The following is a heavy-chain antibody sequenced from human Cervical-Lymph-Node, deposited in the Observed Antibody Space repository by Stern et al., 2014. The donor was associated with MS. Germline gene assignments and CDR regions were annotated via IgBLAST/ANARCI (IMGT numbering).Heavy chain of an antibody. CDR2: VIPLCGTS. CDR3: ATDGEMTTIGLQY. V-gene: IGHV1-69*01. D-gene: IGHD5-24*01. J-gene: IGHJ4*02. Sequence: QVQLGQSGAEVWQPGSSVRVSCKASGGTFSTHAFSWVRQAPGQGLEWLGGVIPLCGTSHYAQNFQGRLTIFADESTSTAYMELTSLTSEDTAVYYCATDGEMTTIGLQYWGQGALVTVSS. CDR1: GGTFSTHA.